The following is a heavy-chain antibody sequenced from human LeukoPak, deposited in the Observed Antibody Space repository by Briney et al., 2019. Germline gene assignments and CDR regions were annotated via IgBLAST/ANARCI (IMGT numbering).Heavy chain of an antibody. CDR3: AGGGYSGYDANEDYYYYYGMDV. CDR2: ISYDGSNK. Sequence: PGRSLRLSCAASGFTFSSYAMHWVRQAPGKGLEWVAVISYDGSNKYYADSVKGRFTISRDNSKNTLYLQMNSLRAEDTAVYYCAGGGYSGYDANEDYYYYYGMDVWGQGTTVTVSS. D-gene: IGHD5-12*01. V-gene: IGHV3-30-3*01. CDR1: GFTFSSYA. J-gene: IGHJ6*02.